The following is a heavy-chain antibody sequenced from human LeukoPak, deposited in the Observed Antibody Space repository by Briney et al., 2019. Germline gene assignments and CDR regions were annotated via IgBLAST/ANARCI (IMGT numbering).Heavy chain of an antibody. CDR3: AKSLYYYDSSGAVNAFDI. CDR2: ISWNSGSI. D-gene: IGHD3-22*01. CDR1: GGSISSYY. Sequence: LSLTCTVSGGSISSYYWSWIRQPPGKGLEWVSGISWNSGSIGYADSVKGRFTISRDNAKNSLYLQMNSLRAEDTALYYCAKSLYYYDSSGAVNAFDIWGQGTMVTVSS. J-gene: IGHJ3*02. V-gene: IGHV3-9*01.